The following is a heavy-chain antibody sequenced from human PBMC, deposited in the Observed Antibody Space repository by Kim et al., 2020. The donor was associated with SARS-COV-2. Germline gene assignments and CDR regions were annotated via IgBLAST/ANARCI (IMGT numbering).Heavy chain of an antibody. Sequence: SETLSLTCVVSGDSVSSTSYYWGWIRQSPGKGLEWIGNVYYSGATYYNPSLKSRVTISLDTSKNQFSLRLSSVTAADTAVYFCARDVPWKVSDWGDGALV. D-gene: IGHD1-1*01. J-gene: IGHJ4*03. CDR3: ARDVPWKVSD. V-gene: IGHV4-39*07. CDR2: VYYSGAT. CDR1: GDSVSSTSYY.